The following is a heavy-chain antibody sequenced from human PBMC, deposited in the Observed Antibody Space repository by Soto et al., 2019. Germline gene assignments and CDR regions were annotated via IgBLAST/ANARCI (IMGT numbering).Heavy chain of an antibody. Sequence: ASVTVSCQASGYTFTSYGISWVRQAPGQGLEWMGIINPSGGSTSYAQKFQGRVTMTRDTSTSTVYMELSSLRSEDTAVYYCAREAGAFDYWGQGTLVTVSS. CDR3: AREAGAFDY. J-gene: IGHJ4*02. V-gene: IGHV1-46*01. CDR1: GYTFTSYG. CDR2: INPSGGST. D-gene: IGHD6-19*01.